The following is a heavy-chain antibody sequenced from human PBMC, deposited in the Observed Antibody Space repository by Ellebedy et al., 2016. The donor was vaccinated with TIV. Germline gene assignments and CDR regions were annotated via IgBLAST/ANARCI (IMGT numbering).Heavy chain of an antibody. J-gene: IGHJ4*02. CDR1: GFTFSSYS. D-gene: IGHD6-19*01. CDR2: ISSSSSYI. Sequence: GGSLRLSXAASGFTFSSYSMNWVRQAPGKGLEWVSSISSSSSYIYYADSVKGRFTISRDNAKNSLYLQMNSLRAEDTAVYYCARDQGIAVAGTSDYWGRGTLVTVSS. CDR3: ARDQGIAVAGTSDY. V-gene: IGHV3-21*01.